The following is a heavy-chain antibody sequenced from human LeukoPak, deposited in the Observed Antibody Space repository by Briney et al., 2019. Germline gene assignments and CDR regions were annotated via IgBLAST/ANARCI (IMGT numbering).Heavy chain of an antibody. CDR3: AHRHRGVASDI. D-gene: IGHD2-15*01. J-gene: IGHJ3*02. CDR2: IYENDEK. Sequence: SGPTLLNPTPTLTLTCTFSGFSFRSGGGGVGWIRQPPGGALEWLGVIYENDEKLYSSSLQNRLSITKDTSKNQVVLTMANMDPVDTATYYCAHRHRGVASDIWGQGTMVTVSS. V-gene: IGHV2-5*01. CDR1: GFSFRSGGGG.